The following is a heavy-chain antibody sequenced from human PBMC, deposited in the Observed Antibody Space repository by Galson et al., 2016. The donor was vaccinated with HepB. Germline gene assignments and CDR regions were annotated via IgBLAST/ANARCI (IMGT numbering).Heavy chain of an antibody. V-gene: IGHV3-53*01. CDR1: GFTISSNY. Sequence: SLRLSCAASGFTISSNYMSWVRQAPGKGLEWVSVIYTDGRTYYADSVKGRFTISRDNSNNTLYLQMNSLRAEDTALYSCARGQNYLSFDDAFDIWGQGTMVTVSS. CDR3: ARGQNYLSFDDAFDI. CDR2: IYTDGRT. D-gene: IGHD1-7*01. J-gene: IGHJ3*02.